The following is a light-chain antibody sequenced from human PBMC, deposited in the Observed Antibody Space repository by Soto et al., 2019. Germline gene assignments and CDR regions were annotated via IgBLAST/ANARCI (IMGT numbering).Light chain of an antibody. CDR1: QGISSY. CDR2: AAS. CDR3: QQLNSYPWT. J-gene: IGKJ1*01. Sequence: AIRMTQSPSSFSASTGDRVTITCRASQGISSYLAWYQQKPGKAPKLLIYAASTLQGGVPSRFSGSGSGTDFTLTISSLQPEDFATYYCQQLNSYPWTFGQGTKVDIK. V-gene: IGKV1-8*01.